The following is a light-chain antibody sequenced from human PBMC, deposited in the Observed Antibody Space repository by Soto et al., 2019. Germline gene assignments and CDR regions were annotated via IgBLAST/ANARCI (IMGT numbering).Light chain of an antibody. CDR2: KAS. J-gene: IGKJ4*01. CDR1: KTLTVW. V-gene: IGKV1-5*03. CDR3: QQYSTYPLT. Sequence: DIKMTQSPSTLSASVGDSVAITCRASKTLTVWLAWYQQKPGKAPKLLISKASSLESGVPSRFSGSGSGTDFTLTIRSLQPDDFAAYYCQQYSTYPLTFGGGTKVEI.